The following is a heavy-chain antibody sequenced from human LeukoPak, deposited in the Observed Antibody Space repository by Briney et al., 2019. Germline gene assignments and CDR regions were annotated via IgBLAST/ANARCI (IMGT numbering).Heavy chain of an antibody. V-gene: IGHV3-21*04. D-gene: IGHD6-19*01. Sequence: SGGSLRLSCAASGFTFSSYSMNWVRQAPGKGLEWVSSISSSSSYIYYADSVKGRFTISRDNAKNSLYLQMNSLRAEDTAVYYCATGYSSGWYLFDYWGQGTLVTVSS. CDR3: ATGYSSGWYLFDY. CDR1: GFTFSSYS. CDR2: ISSSSSYI. J-gene: IGHJ4*02.